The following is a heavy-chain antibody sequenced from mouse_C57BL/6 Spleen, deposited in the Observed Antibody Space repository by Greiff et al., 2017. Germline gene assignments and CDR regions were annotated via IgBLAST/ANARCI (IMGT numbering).Heavy chain of an antibody. CDR3: ARLDTTVVASFDY. CDR1: GYTFTSYW. D-gene: IGHD1-1*01. V-gene: IGHV1-55*01. J-gene: IGHJ2*01. Sequence: QVQLQQPGAELVQPGASVKMSCKASGYTFTSYWITWVKQRPGQGLEWIGDIYPGSGSTNYNEKFKSKATLTVDTSSSSAYMQLSSLTSEDSAVYYCARLDTTVVASFDYWGQGTTLTVST. CDR2: IYPGSGST.